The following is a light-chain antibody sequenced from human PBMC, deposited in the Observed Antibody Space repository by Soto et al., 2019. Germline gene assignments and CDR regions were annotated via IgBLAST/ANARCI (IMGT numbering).Light chain of an antibody. V-gene: IGKV3-20*01. CDR1: QSVSSSY. J-gene: IGKJ1*01. CDR3: QQYGSAPPWT. CDR2: GAS. Sequence: EIVLTQSPGTLSLSPGERATLSCRASQSVSSSYLARYQQKPGQAPRLLIYGASSRATGIPDRFSGSGSWTDFTLTISRLEPEDIAVYYCQQYGSAPPWTVGQGTKVEIK.